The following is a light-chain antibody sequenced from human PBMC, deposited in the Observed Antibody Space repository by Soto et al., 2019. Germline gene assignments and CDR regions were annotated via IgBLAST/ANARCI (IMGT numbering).Light chain of an antibody. CDR2: WVS. CDR1: QSVLSDSTNKNY. J-gene: IGKJ1*01. V-gene: IGKV4-1*01. CDR3: QQYFSTPWT. Sequence: DIVMTQSPDSLAVSLVERATVSCRSSQSVLSDSTNKNYLAWYQQKPGQPPKLPIYWVSTRESGVPDRFSGSGSGTDFTLTISSLQAEDVAVYYCQQYFSTPWTFGQGTKVEIK.